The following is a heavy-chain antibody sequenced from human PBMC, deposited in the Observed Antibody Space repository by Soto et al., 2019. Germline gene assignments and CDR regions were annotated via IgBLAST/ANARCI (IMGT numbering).Heavy chain of an antibody. V-gene: IGHV1-69*02. Sequence: ASVKVSCKASGGTFSSYTISWVRQAPGQGLEWMGRIIPILGIANYAQKFQGRVTITADKSTSTAYMELSSLRSEDTAEYYCARGYSSGDSCNFGMDVWGKGTTVTVSS. D-gene: IGHD2-15*01. CDR1: GGTFSSYT. CDR2: IIPILGIA. J-gene: IGHJ6*03. CDR3: ARGYSSGDSCNFGMDV.